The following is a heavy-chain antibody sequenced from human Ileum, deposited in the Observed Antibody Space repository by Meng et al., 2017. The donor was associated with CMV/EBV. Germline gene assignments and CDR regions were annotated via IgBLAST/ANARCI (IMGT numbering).Heavy chain of an antibody. J-gene: IGHJ5*02. CDR3: VKDLEVTSWFDH. D-gene: IGHD2-21*02. CDR2: IENEGDKT. V-gene: IGHV3-74*01. Sequence: CAGSGVGFDGCRMGEVRQGPGKRRGRVSHIENEGDKTDYTDSVKGRFTISRDNAKNTLYLQMNTLRAEDTAVNYCVKDLEVTSWFDHWGQGTLVTVSS. CDR1: GVGFDGCR.